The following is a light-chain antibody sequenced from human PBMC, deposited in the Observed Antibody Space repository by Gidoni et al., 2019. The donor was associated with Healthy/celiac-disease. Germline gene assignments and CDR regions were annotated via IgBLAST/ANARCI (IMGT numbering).Light chain of an antibody. CDR3: QQYGSSLTWT. CDR2: GAS. CDR1: QSVSSSY. J-gene: IGKJ1*01. V-gene: IGKV3-20*01. Sequence: EIVLTQSPGPLSLSPGEVATLSCRASQSVSSSYLAWYQQKPGQAPRLLIYGASSRATGIPDRFSGSGSGTDFTLTISRLEPEDFAVYYCQQYGSSLTWTFGQGTKVEIK.